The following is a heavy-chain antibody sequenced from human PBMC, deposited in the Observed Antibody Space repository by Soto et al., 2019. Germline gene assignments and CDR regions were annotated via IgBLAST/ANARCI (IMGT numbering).Heavy chain of an antibody. CDR1: GGSISSGDYC. Sequence: QVQLQESGPGLVKPSQTLSLTCTVSGGSISSGDYCWSWIRQHPGKGLEWIGYIYYSGSTYYNPSLKSRVTISVDTSKNQFSLKLSSVTAADTAVYYCARNQGNYGDYPYYMDVWGKGTTVTVSS. D-gene: IGHD4-17*01. CDR2: IYYSGST. V-gene: IGHV4-31*03. J-gene: IGHJ6*03. CDR3: ARNQGNYGDYPYYMDV.